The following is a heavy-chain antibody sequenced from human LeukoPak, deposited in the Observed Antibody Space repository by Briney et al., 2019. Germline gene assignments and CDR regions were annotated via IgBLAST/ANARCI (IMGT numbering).Heavy chain of an antibody. D-gene: IGHD3-22*01. Sequence: SETLSLTCTVSGDSITSYFWSWIRQPPGKGLEWVGYIYYSGSTNYNPSLKSRVTISVDTSKNQFSLKLSSVTAADTAVYYCARATYYYDSSGSPIIDYWGQGTLVTVSS. CDR1: GDSITSYF. CDR3: ARATYYYDSSGSPIIDY. V-gene: IGHV4-59*01. CDR2: IYYSGST. J-gene: IGHJ4*02.